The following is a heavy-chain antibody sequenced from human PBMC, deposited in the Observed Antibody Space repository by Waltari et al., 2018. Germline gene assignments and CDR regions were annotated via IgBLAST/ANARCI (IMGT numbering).Heavy chain of an antibody. V-gene: IGHV3-7*01. CDR3: ARGRGWY. Sequence: EVQLVETGGGLVKPGGSLRLSCAASGFTFNSEWMSWVRQAQGKGVEGVANINQDGREINDVDAVKGRFTISRDNARNSLYLQMNSLRVEDAAVYYCARGRGWYWGQGTLVAVSS. CDR1: GFTFNSEW. D-gene: IGHD2-15*01. CDR2: INQDGREI. J-gene: IGHJ4*02.